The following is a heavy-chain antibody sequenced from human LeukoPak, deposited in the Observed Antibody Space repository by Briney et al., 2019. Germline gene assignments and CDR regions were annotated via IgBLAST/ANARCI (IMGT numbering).Heavy chain of an antibody. D-gene: IGHD3-10*01. Sequence: GGSLRLSCAASGFTFSDYYMSWIRQAPGKGLGWVSYISSSGSTIYYADSVKGRFTISRDNAKNSLYLQMNSLRAEDTALYFCARDTHYYGSGSPAFDIWGQGTMVTVSS. CDR3: ARDTHYYGSGSPAFDI. J-gene: IGHJ3*02. V-gene: IGHV3-11*04. CDR1: GFTFSDYY. CDR2: ISSSGSTI.